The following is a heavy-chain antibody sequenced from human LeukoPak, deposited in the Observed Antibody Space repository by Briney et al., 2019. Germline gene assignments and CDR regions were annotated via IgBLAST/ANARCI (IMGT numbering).Heavy chain of an antibody. Sequence: PGGSLRLSCAASGFTFTSHAMSWVRQAPGKGLEWVSAISNSGGRTYYADSVKGRFTISRDNSKNTLYLQMNSLRAEDTAVYYCARAGYGDYCDYWGQGTLVTVSS. CDR1: GFTFTSHA. D-gene: IGHD4-17*01. V-gene: IGHV3-23*01. CDR3: ARAGYGDYCDY. J-gene: IGHJ4*02. CDR2: ISNSGGRT.